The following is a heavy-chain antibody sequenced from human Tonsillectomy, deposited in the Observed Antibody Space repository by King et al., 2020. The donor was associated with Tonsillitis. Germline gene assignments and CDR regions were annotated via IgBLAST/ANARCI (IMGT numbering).Heavy chain of an antibody. J-gene: IGHJ4*02. V-gene: IGHV4-59*01. CDR2: IDYGGTT. CDR3: VRDSGLVMDK. Sequence: QLQESGPGLVKPSETLSLTCTLSGGSISTYYYTWVRQPPGKTLEWIGHIDYGGTTNFNPSLRSRVTMSIDMSKNQFSLKLTSVTAADTAVYYCVRDSGLVMDKWGQGTLVTVSS. D-gene: IGHD3/OR15-3a*01. CDR1: GGSISTYY.